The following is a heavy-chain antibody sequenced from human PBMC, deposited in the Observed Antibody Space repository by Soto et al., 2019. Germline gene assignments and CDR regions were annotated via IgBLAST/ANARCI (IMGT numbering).Heavy chain of an antibody. CDR3: ARRIYGVSDY. D-gene: IGHD3-16*01. CDR2: VHYAGSP. Sequence: SETLSLTCTVSGGSISGFYWTWLRQPPGKGLEWIGYVHYAGSPTYNPSLKSRLNISVDTSENQFSLKLASVTPAGTAVYYCARRIYGVSDYWGQGTLVTVSS. V-gene: IGHV4-59*01. J-gene: IGHJ4*02. CDR1: GGSISGFY.